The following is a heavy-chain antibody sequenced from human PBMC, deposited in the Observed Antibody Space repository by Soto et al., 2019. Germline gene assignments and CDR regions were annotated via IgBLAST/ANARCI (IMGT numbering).Heavy chain of an antibody. CDR1: GGTFSSYT. CDR3: ARDLVAAAGSYVYGR. V-gene: IGHV1-69*04. J-gene: IGHJ4*02. D-gene: IGHD6-13*01. Sequence: SVKVSCKASGGTFSSYTISWVRQAPGQGLEWMGRIIPILGIANYAQKFQGRVTITADKSTSTAYMELSSLRSEDTAVYYCARDLVAAAGSYVYGRWGQGTLVTVSS. CDR2: IIPILGIA.